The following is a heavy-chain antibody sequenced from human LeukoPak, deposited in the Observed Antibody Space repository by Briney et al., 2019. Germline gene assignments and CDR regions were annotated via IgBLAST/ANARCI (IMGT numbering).Heavy chain of an antibody. J-gene: IGHJ5*02. CDR3: TGAGRGFGYDILTSQGGRRNNWFDP. Sequence: PSETLSPTCAVYGGSFSGYYWSWIRQPPGKGLEWIGEINHSGRTNYNPSLKSRGTISVDKTKNKLSRKRRCVAAEETAGYYCTGAGRGFGYDILTSQGGRRNNWFDPWGQGTLVTVSS. CDR1: GGSFSGYY. V-gene: IGHV4-34*01. CDR2: INHSGRT. D-gene: IGHD3-9*01.